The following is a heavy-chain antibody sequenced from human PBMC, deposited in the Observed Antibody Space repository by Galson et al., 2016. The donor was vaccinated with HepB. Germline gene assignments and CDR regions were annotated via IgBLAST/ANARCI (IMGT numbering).Heavy chain of an antibody. V-gene: IGHV3-7*02. J-gene: IGHJ4*02. CDR2: IESDGSEK. D-gene: IGHD6-19*01. CDR1: GFTFSSYW. Sequence: SLRLSCAASGFTFSSYWMQWVRQAPGKGLEWTANIESDGSEKNYVDSVKGRFTISRDNAKNSLYLQMNGLRGDDTAVYYCAGGSGWLIDYWGQGTLVTVSS. CDR3: AGGSGWLIDY.